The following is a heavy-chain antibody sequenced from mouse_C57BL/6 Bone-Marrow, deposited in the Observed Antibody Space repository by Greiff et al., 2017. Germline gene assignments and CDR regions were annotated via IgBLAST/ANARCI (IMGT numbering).Heavy chain of an antibody. CDR2: IDPENGDT. D-gene: IGHD1-1*01. Sequence: EVQGVESGAELVRPGASVKLSCTASGFNIKDDYMHWVKQRPEQGLEWIGWIDPENGDTEYASKFQGKATITADTSSNTAYLQLSSLTSEDTAVYYCTTRSSSPWYFDVWGTGTTVTVSS. J-gene: IGHJ1*03. CDR3: TTRSSSPWYFDV. CDR1: GFNIKDDY. V-gene: IGHV14-4*01.